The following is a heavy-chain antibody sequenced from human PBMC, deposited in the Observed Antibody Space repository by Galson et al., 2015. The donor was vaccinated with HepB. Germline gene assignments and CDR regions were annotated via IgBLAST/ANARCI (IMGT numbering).Heavy chain of an antibody. V-gene: IGHV3-23*01. CDR3: AKIMSPYCSSTSCYGYYGMDV. J-gene: IGHJ6*02. CDR1: GFTFSSYA. CDR2: ISGSGGST. Sequence: SLRLSCAASGFTFSSYAMGWVRQAPGKGLEWVSAISGSGGSTYYADSVKGRFTISRDNSKNTLYLQMNSLRAEDTTVYYCAKIMSPYCSSTSCYGYYGMDVWGQGTTITVSS. D-gene: IGHD2-2*01.